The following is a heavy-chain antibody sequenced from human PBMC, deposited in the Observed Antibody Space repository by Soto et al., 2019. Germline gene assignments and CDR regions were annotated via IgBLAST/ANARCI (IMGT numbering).Heavy chain of an antibody. CDR3: ARHISSGTNIAAIRSFDP. J-gene: IGHJ5*02. CDR2: IHYSGST. CDR1: GGSINSYY. D-gene: IGHD1-7*01. Sequence: QVQLQESGPGLVKPSETLSLTCTVSGGSINSYYWSWIRQPPGKGLEWIGYIHYSGSTNYNPSLKSRLTISADTSKNQFSLKLSSVTAADTAVYYCARHISSGTNIAAIRSFDPWGQGTLVTVSS. V-gene: IGHV4-59*08.